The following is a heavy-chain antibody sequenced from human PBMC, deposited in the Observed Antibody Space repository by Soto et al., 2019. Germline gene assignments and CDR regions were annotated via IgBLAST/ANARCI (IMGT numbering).Heavy chain of an antibody. D-gene: IGHD3-22*01. V-gene: IGHV1-3*04. CDR1: GYTFTSNA. J-gene: IGHJ4*02. Sequence: QVQLVQSGAEVKKPGASVKVSCKASGYTFTSNAMHWVRQAPGQRLEWMGWINTGNGNTKYSQKFQGRVTITRDTSATTIYMDLSSLRSEDTAVYYCAREGYDSSGYPLGYWGQGTLVTGSS. CDR2: INTGNGNT. CDR3: AREGYDSSGYPLGY.